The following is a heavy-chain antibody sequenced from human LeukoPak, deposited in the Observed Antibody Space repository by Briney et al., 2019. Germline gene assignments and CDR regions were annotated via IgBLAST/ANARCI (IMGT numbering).Heavy chain of an antibody. CDR1: GYTFTSNY. J-gene: IGHJ4*02. V-gene: IGHV1-46*01. CDR3: ARDQEGFDY. Sequence: ASVTVTCTASGYTFTSNYIHWVRQAPGQGLEWMGMIYPRDGSTSYAQKFQGRVTVTRDTSTSTVHMELSGLRSEDTAVYYCARDQEGFDYWGQGTLVTVSS. CDR2: IYPRDGST.